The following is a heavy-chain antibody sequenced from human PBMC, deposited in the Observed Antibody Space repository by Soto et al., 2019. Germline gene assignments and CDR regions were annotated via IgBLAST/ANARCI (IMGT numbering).Heavy chain of an antibody. CDR1: VFTFTGSA. CDR2: IVVGSGNT. D-gene: IGHD3-22*01. CDR3: AAARYYYDSSGYPYYFDY. Sequence: SVKVSCKASVFTFTGSAVQWVRQARGQRLEWIGWIVVGSGNTNYAQKFQERVTITRDMSTSTAYMELSSLRSEDTAVYYCAAARYYYDSSGYPYYFDYWGQGTLVTVSS. J-gene: IGHJ4*02. V-gene: IGHV1-58*01.